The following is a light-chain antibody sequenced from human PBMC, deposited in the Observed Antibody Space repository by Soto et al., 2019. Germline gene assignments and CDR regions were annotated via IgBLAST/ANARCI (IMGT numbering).Light chain of an antibody. V-gene: IGKV3-11*01. CDR2: DAS. Sequence: EIVLTQSPGTLSLSPGERATLSCRASQSVNTYLAWYQQKPGQAPRLLIYDASNRATGIPARFSGSGSGTDFTLTISSLEPEDFAVYYCQQRSVWYTFGQGTKLEI. CDR1: QSVNTY. J-gene: IGKJ2*01. CDR3: QQRSVWYT.